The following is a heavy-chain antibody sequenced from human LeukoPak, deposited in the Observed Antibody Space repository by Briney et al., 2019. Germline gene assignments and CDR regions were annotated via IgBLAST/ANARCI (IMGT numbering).Heavy chain of an antibody. CDR3: AKTPRYCSGGSCYSGYFDN. CDR1: GFTFSSYA. J-gene: IGHJ4*02. Sequence: PGRSLRLSCVASGFTFSSYAMSWVRQAPGKGLEWVSTISGSGGSTYFADSVKGRFTISRDNSKNTVYLQMNSLRVEDTALYYCAKTPRYCSGGSCYSGYFDNWGQGTRVTVCS. CDR2: ISGSGGST. D-gene: IGHD2-15*01. V-gene: IGHV3-23*01.